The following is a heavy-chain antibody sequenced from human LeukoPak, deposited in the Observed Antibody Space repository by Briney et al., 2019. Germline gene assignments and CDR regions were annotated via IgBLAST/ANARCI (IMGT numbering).Heavy chain of an antibody. D-gene: IGHD5-24*01. CDR3: ASIHGYNYV. Sequence: SETLSLTCTVSGGSISSSSYYWGWIRQPPGKGLEWIGSIYYSGSTYYNPSLKSRVTISVDTSKNQFSLKLSSVTAADTAVYYCASIHGYNYVWGQGTLVTVSS. CDR1: GGSISSSSYY. CDR2: IYYSGST. V-gene: IGHV4-39*07. J-gene: IGHJ4*02.